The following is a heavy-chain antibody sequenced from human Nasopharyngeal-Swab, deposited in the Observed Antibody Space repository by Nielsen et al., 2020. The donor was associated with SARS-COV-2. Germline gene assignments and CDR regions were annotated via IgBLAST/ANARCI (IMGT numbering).Heavy chain of an antibody. Sequence: WIRQPPGKGLEWIGRIYTSGSTNYNPSLKSRVTMSVDTSKNQFSLKLSSVTAADTAVYYCARGSRAETAPFDIWGQGTMVTISS. CDR3: ARGSRAETAPFDI. D-gene: IGHD1-14*01. V-gene: IGHV4-4*07. CDR2: IYTSGST. J-gene: IGHJ3*02.